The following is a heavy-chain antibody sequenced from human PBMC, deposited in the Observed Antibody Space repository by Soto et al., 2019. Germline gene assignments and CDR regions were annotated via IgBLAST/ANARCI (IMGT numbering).Heavy chain of an antibody. CDR2: IKQDGSEK. Sequence: LRLSFAASGFTFSSYWMSWVRQAPGKGLEWVANIKQDGSEKYYVDSVKGRFTISRDNAKNSLYLQMNSLRAEDTAVYYCAREGYYYDSSGYTGAFDIWGQGTMVTVS. D-gene: IGHD3-22*01. J-gene: IGHJ3*02. CDR3: AREGYYYDSSGYTGAFDI. V-gene: IGHV3-7*01. CDR1: GFTFSSYW.